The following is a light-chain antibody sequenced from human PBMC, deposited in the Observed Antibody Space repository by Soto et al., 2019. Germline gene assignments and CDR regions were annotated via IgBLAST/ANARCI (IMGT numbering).Light chain of an antibody. CDR2: GAS. Sequence: IMLTQSPDTLSLSPGERATLSCRASQSVSSSYLAWYQQKPGQAPRLLIYGASSRATGIPARFSGSGSETALTPPTSSLEPADFAVYYCQQHGSSPWTFGQGTQLDIK. V-gene: IGKV3-20*01. CDR3: QQHGSSPWT. J-gene: IGKJ1*01. CDR1: QSVSSSY.